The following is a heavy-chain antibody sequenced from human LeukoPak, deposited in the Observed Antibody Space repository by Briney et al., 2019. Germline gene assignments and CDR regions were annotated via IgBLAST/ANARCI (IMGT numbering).Heavy chain of an antibody. CDR1: GGSISSGGYY. J-gene: IGHJ5*02. Sequence: PSQTLSLTCTVSGGSISSGGYYWRWIRQHPGKGLEWIGYIYHSGSTYYNPSLKSRVTISVDRSKNQFSLKLSSVTAADTAVYYCARDNFLGGSYNWFDPWGQGTLVTVSS. D-gene: IGHD1-26*01. V-gene: IGHV4-30-2*01. CDR2: IYHSGST. CDR3: ARDNFLGGSYNWFDP.